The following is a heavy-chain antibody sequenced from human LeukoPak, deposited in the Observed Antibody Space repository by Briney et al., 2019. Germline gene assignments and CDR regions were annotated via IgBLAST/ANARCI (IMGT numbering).Heavy chain of an antibody. D-gene: IGHD6-6*01. CDR2: MNPNSGNT. CDR1: GYTFTSYD. Sequence: GASVKVSCKASGYTFTSYDINWERQATGQGLEWMGWMNPNSGNTGYAQKFQGRVTMTRNTSISTAYMELSSLRSEDTAVYYCARTAIVTPRRPTPIAARPRGPFGYWGQGTLVTVSS. J-gene: IGHJ4*02. CDR3: ARTAIVTPRRPTPIAARPRGPFGY. V-gene: IGHV1-8*01.